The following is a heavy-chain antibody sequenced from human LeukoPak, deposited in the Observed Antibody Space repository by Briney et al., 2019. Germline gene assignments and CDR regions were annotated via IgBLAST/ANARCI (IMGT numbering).Heavy chain of an antibody. CDR2: IYPGDSDT. CDR1: GYSFTSYW. Sequence: GESLKISRKGSGYSFTSYWIGWVRQMPGKGLEWMGIIYPGDSDTRYSLSFQGQVTISADKSISTAYLQWGSLKAADTAMYHCARREGDDSSGYFAYWGQGTLVTVSS. J-gene: IGHJ4*02. D-gene: IGHD3-22*01. V-gene: IGHV5-51*01. CDR3: ARREGDDSSGYFAY.